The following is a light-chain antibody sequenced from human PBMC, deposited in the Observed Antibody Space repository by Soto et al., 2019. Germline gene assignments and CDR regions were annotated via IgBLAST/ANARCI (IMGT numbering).Light chain of an antibody. CDR1: SSNIGAGYD. V-gene: IGLV1-40*01. Sequence: QSVPTQPPSVSGAPGQRVSISCTGTSSNIGAGYDVHWYQHLPGTAPKLLIFGDINRPSGVPDRFSGSKSGTSASLAITGLQAEDEADYYCQSYDSSLSISVFGGGTKLTVL. J-gene: IGLJ2*01. CDR2: GDI. CDR3: QSYDSSLSISV.